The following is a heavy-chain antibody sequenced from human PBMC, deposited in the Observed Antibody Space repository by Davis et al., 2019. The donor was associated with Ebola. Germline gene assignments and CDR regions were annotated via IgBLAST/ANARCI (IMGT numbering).Heavy chain of an antibody. J-gene: IGHJ4*02. D-gene: IGHD3-3*01. CDR1: GDTFSTNS. CDR2: LTPLFATP. CDR3: ATAENSFGVVLRHYFEA. V-gene: IGHV1-69*13. Sequence: SVKVSCKASGDTFSTNSVIWVRQAPGQGLEWMGELTPLFATPSYSQKFQGRVTITADESTATAYMELSGLGSEDSAIYYCATAENSFGVVLRHYFEAWGQGTLVTVSA.